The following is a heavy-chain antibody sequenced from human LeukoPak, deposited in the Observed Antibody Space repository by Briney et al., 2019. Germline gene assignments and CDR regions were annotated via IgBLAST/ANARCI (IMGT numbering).Heavy chain of an antibody. Sequence: SETPSLTCAVSTGSISGYYWSWIRQPPGKGLEWIWFRYYSGASKYNPSLRGRGTISVDRSKSQVSLKMTSVTAADTAVYYCARALSGSPAVFDSWGQGTLVSVSS. J-gene: IGHJ4*02. CDR3: ARALSGSPAVFDS. CDR1: TGSISGYY. CDR2: RYYSGAS. D-gene: IGHD1-26*01. V-gene: IGHV4-59*08.